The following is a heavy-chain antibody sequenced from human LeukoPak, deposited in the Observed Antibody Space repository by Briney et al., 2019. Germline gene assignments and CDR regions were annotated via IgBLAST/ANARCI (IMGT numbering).Heavy chain of an antibody. Sequence: ASVKVSCKASGYTFTSYDINWVRQATGQGLEWMGWMNPNSGNTGYAQKFQGRVTMTRNTSISTAYMELSSLRSEDTAVYYCARAGSGRYYYYGMDVWGQGTTVTVSS. CDR2: MNPNSGNT. D-gene: IGHD3-10*01. J-gene: IGHJ6*02. V-gene: IGHV1-8*01. CDR3: ARAGSGRYYYYGMDV. CDR1: GYTFTSYD.